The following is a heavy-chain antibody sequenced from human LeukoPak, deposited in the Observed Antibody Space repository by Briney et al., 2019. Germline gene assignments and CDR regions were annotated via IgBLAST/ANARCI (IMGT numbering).Heavy chain of an antibody. V-gene: IGHV4-34*01. Sequence: PSETLSLTCAVYGGSFSGYYWSWIRQPPGKGLEWIGEINHSGSTNYNPSPKSRVTISVDTSKNQFSLKLSSVTAADTAVYYCARGLGVAVAVPFGARYYFDYWGQGTLVTVSS. D-gene: IGHD6-19*01. CDR2: INHSGST. J-gene: IGHJ4*02. CDR3: ARGLGVAVAVPFGARYYFDY. CDR1: GGSFSGYY.